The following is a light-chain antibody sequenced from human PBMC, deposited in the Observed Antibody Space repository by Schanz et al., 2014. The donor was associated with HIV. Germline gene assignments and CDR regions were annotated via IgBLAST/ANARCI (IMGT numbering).Light chain of an antibody. Sequence: QSVLTQPPSVSAAPGQKVTISCSGSSSNIGKNSVSWYQQLPGTAPKLLIYDNNRRPSGIPARFSGSKSGTSATLGITGLQTGDEADYYCGTWDSSLSAVVFGGGTKLTVL. CDR3: GTWDSSLSAVV. J-gene: IGLJ2*01. CDR2: DNN. V-gene: IGLV1-51*01. CDR1: SSNIGKNS.